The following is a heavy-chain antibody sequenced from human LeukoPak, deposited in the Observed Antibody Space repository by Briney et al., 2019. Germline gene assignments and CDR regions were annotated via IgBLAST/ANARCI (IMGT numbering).Heavy chain of an antibody. CDR1: GYTFTNYG. D-gene: IGHD4-17*01. CDR3: ARDMATVQHQD. J-gene: IGHJ4*02. Sequence: GASVKASCKASGYTFTNYGISWVRQAPGQGLEWMGWISAYSGNTNYVQKFQDRVTMTTDTSTSTAYMELRSLRSDDTAVYFCARDMATVQHQDWGQGTLVTVSS. CDR2: ISAYSGNT. V-gene: IGHV1-18*01.